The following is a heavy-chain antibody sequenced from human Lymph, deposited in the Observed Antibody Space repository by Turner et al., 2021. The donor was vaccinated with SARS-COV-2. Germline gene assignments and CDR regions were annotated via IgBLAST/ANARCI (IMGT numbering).Heavy chain of an antibody. CDR2: IKPSGDST. D-gene: IGHD2-15*01. V-gene: IGHV1-46*01. CDR1: GYTFTSYY. Sequence: QVQLVQSGAEGKKPGASVKVSCKASGYTFTSYYMHWVRQAPGQGLEWMGIIKPSGDSTSYAQKFKGRVTMTRDKSTSTVYMELSSLRSEDTAVYYCARVGPGGFDYWGQGTPVTVSS. J-gene: IGHJ4*02. CDR3: ARVGPGGFDY.